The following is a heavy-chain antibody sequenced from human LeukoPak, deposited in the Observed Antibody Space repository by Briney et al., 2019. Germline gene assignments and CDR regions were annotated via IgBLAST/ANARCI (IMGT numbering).Heavy chain of an antibody. CDR1: GFTFGTYW. CDR2: LTRDGSEA. J-gene: IGHJ4*02. Sequence: PGGSLRLSCTASGFTFGTYWMSWIRQTPEKGLEWVANLTRDGSEAYYLDSVKGRFTISRDNAKNSVYLQMNSLRAADTAVYYCARDFGPNSIDYWGQGTLVTVSS. V-gene: IGHV3-7*01. CDR3: ARDFGPNSIDY. D-gene: IGHD4/OR15-4a*01.